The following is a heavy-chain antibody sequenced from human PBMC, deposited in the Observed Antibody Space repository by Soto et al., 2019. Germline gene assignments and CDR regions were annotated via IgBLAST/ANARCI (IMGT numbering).Heavy chain of an antibody. CDR2: INHSGST. CDR1: GGSFSGYY. Sequence: QVQLQQWGAGLLKPSETLSLTCAVYGGSFSGYYWSWIRQPPGKGLEWIGEINHSGSTNYNPSLKRRVTISVDTSNTQFSLTLSSVTAADTAVYYCARGPPIIAAHTSNWFDPWGQGTLVAVSS. V-gene: IGHV4-34*01. J-gene: IGHJ5*02. D-gene: IGHD6-6*01. CDR3: ARGPPIIAAHTSNWFDP.